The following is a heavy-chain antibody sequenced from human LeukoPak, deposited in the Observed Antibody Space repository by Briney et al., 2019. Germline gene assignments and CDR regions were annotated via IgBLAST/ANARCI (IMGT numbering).Heavy chain of an antibody. CDR3: ARVLAVAGFDY. J-gene: IGHJ4*02. D-gene: IGHD6-19*01. V-gene: IGHV3-30-3*01. Sequence: PGRSLRLSCAASGFTFSSYAMHWVRQAPGKGLEWVAVISYDGSNKYYADSVKGRFTISRDNSKNTLCLQMNSLRAEDTAVYYCARVLAVAGFDYWGQGTLVTVSS. CDR2: ISYDGSNK. CDR1: GFTFSSYA.